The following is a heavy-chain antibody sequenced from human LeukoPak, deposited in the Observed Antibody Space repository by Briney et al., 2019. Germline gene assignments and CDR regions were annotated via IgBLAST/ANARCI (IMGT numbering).Heavy chain of an antibody. CDR3: ASFSARAGDAARFDY. CDR1: GGSFSGYY. D-gene: IGHD7-27*01. CDR2: INHSGST. J-gene: IGHJ4*02. V-gene: IGHV4-34*01. Sequence: SETLSLTCAVYGGSFSGYYWSWIRQPPGKGLEWIGEINHSGSTNYNPSLKSRDTISVDTSKNQFSLKLSSVTAADTAVYYCASFSARAGDAARFDYWGQGTLVTVSS.